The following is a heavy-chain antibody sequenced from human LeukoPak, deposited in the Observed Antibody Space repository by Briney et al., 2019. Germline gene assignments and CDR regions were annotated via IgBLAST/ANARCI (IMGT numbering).Heavy chain of an antibody. CDR3: ARDTPINNHYYHPTILRAGIYGMDV. CDR2: IIPIFGTA. V-gene: IGHV1-69*13. Sequence: GASVKVSCKASGYTFTSYAISWVRQAPGQGLEWMGGIIPIFGTANYAQKFQGRVTITADESTSTAYMELSSLRSEGTAVYYCARDTPINNHYYHPTILRAGIYGMDVWGQGTTVTVSS. J-gene: IGHJ6*02. CDR1: GYTFTSYA. D-gene: IGHD1-14*01.